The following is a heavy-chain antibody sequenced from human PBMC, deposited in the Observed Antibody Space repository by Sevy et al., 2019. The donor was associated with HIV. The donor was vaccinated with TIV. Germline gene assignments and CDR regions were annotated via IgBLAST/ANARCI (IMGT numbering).Heavy chain of an antibody. CDR3: ARSPPIVVVPGAPSWFDP. V-gene: IGHV4-34*01. CDR2: INHSGST. CDR1: GGSFSGYY. Sequence: SETLSLTCAVHGGSFSGYYWNWIRQPPGKGLEWIGEINHSGSTNYNPSLKSRVTISVDTSKNQVSLKLSSVTAADTAVYYCARSPPIVVVPGAPSWFDPWGQGTLVTVSS. J-gene: IGHJ5*02. D-gene: IGHD2-2*01.